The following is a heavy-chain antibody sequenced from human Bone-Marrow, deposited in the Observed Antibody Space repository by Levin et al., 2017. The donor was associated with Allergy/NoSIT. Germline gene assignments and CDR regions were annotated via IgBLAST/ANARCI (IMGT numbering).Heavy chain of an antibody. V-gene: IGHV4-30-4*01. CDR1: GGSIGSSDYY. D-gene: IGHD3-22*01. Sequence: SETLSLTCTVSGGSIGSSDYYWSWIRQTPGKGLEWIGCIYYLGHTYYDRSLKSRVAISVDTSKNQLSLTLRSVTAADTAVYYCARGGMYYHDSSGYPFDFWGQGTQVTVSS. CDR2: IYYLGHT. J-gene: IGHJ4*02. CDR3: ARGGMYYHDSSGYPFDF.